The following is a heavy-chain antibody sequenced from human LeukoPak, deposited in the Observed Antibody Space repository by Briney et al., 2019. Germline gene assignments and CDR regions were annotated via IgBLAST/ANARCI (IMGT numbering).Heavy chain of an antibody. J-gene: IGHJ4*02. Sequence: GASVKVSCKASGYTFTGYYMHWVRQAPGQGLEWMGWINPNSGGTNYAQKFQGRVTMTRDTSISTAYMELSRLRSDDTAVYYCARVGYSGYDYRGSFDYWGQGTLVTVSS. CDR2: INPNSGGT. V-gene: IGHV1-2*02. CDR1: GYTFTGYY. CDR3: ARVGYSGYDYRGSFDY. D-gene: IGHD5-12*01.